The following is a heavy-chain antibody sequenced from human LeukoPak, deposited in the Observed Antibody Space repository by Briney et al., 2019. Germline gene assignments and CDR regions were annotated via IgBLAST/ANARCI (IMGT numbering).Heavy chain of an antibody. CDR3: AKDPSSSWTLDY. D-gene: IGHD6-13*01. CDR2: ISGSGIST. Sequence: GGSLRLSCAASGFTFSTYAMSWVRQAPGKGLEWVSGISGSGISTYYADSVQGRFTIPRDNSKNTLYLQMNRLRADDTAVYYCAKDPSSSWTLDYWGQGTLVTVSS. J-gene: IGHJ4*02. CDR1: GFTFSTYA. V-gene: IGHV3-23*01.